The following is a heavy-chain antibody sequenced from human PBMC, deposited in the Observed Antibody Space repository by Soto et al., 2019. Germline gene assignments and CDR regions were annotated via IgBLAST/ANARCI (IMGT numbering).Heavy chain of an antibody. CDR2: ISTSGHV. Sequence: SETLSLTCSVSGGSLSKYYWSWIRQPAGKGLEWIGCISTSGHVVSKVSLRSRLTMSVDMSNNHFSLRLTSVTAADTAVYYCARDNNDFWSLYPLAFDYWGQGALVTVSS. CDR1: GGSLSKYY. J-gene: IGHJ4*02. D-gene: IGHD3-3*01. V-gene: IGHV4-4*07. CDR3: ARDNNDFWSLYPLAFDY.